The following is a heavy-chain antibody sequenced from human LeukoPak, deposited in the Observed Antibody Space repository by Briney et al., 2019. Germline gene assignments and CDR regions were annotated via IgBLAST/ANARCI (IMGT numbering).Heavy chain of an antibody. CDR2: ISAYNGNT. J-gene: IGHJ4*02. V-gene: IGHV1-18*01. CDR3: ARDRRLGQGSGWPTYLDY. CDR1: GYTFTSYG. Sequence: ASVKVSCKASGYTFTSYGISWVRQAPGQGLEWMGWISAYNGNTNYAQRLQGRVTMTTDTSTSTAYMELRSLRSDDTAVYYCARDRRLGQGSGWPTYLDYWAQGTLVTVSS. D-gene: IGHD6-19*01.